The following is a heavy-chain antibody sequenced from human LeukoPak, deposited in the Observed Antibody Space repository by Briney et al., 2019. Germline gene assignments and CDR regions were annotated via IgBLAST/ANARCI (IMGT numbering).Heavy chain of an antibody. J-gene: IGHJ3*02. V-gene: IGHV3-48*03. CDR3: AKDLEEGSSGYSVVAFDI. Sequence: PGGSLRLSCAASGFPFSSYEMNWVRQAPGKGLEGVSYISSSGSTIYYADSVKGRFTISRDNAKNSLYLQMNRLRAEDTAVYYCAKDLEEGSSGYSVVAFDIWGQGTMVTVSS. CDR1: GFPFSSYE. CDR2: ISSSGSTI. D-gene: IGHD3-22*01.